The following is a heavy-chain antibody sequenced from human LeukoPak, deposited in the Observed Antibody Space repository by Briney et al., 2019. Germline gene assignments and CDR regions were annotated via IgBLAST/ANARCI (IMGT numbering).Heavy chain of an antibody. CDR3: AAEAGYCSSTSCLTI. Sequence: GESLKISCKGSGYSFTSYWIGWVRQMPGKGLEWMGIIYPGDSDTRYSPSFQGQVTISADKSISTAYLQWSSLKASDTAMYYCAAEAGYCSSTSCLTIWGQGTMVTVSS. CDR2: IYPGDSDT. V-gene: IGHV5-51*01. J-gene: IGHJ3*02. CDR1: GYSFTSYW. D-gene: IGHD2-2*01.